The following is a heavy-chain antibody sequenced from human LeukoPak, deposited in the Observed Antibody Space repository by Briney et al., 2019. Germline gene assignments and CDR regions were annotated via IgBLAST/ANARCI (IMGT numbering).Heavy chain of an antibody. Sequence: PGGSLRLSCAASGFTFTNHWMHWVRQVPGKGLVWVSRIRPDGVETNHADSVKGRFTTSRDNAKNILYLQMNSLRAEDTAVYYCAKEWAYYYRPWPDYWGQGTLVTVSS. CDR3: AKEWAYYYRPWPDY. CDR2: IRPDGVET. V-gene: IGHV3-74*01. J-gene: IGHJ4*02. CDR1: GFTFTNHW. D-gene: IGHD3-10*01.